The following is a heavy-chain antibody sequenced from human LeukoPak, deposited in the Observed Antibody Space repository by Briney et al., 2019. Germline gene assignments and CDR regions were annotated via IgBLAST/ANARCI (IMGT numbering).Heavy chain of an antibody. CDR1: GYTFTSYG. D-gene: IGHD1-26*01. CDR3: ARDSTVVGATPYFDY. Sequence: ASVKVSCKASGYTFTSYGISWVRQAPGQGLEWMGWISAYNGNTNYAQKFQGRVTMTRDTSISTAYMELSRLRSDDTAVYYRARDSTVVGATPYFDYWGQGTLVTVSS. CDR2: ISAYNGNT. V-gene: IGHV1-18*01. J-gene: IGHJ4*02.